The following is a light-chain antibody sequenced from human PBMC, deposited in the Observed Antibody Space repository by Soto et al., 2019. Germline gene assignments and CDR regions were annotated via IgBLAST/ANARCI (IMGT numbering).Light chain of an antibody. CDR1: QDIATY. Sequence: DSQMTQSPSCLSASVGNRFTITCQASQDIATYLNWYQQKPGKAPKXXIYAASSLQSGVPSRVSGSGSGKDFTLTISSLQPEDFATYYCQQSYSTPGTFGQGTKVDIK. V-gene: IGKV1-39*01. J-gene: IGKJ1*01. CDR2: AAS. CDR3: QQSYSTPGT.